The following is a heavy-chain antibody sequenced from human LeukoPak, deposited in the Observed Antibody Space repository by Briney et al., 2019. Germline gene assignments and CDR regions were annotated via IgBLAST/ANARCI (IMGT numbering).Heavy chain of an antibody. CDR2: IASDGSST. CDR3: ASLLIHDAFDI. D-gene: IGHD2-8*01. V-gene: IGHV3-74*01. J-gene: IGHJ3*02. Sequence: GGSLRLSCAASGFTFSSYWMNWVRQAPGKGLVWVSRIASDGSSTTYADSVKGRFSISRDNAKNTLYLQMNSLRVEDTAVYYCASLLIHDAFDIWGQGTMVTVSS. CDR1: GFTFSSYW.